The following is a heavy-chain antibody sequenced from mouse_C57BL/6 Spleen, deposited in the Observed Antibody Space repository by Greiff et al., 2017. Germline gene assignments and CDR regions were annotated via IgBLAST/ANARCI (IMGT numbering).Heavy chain of an antibody. J-gene: IGHJ2*01. D-gene: IGHD2-2*01. Sequence: EVKLVESGGGLVKPGGSLKLSCAASGFTFSDYGMHWVRQAPEKGLEWVAYISSGSSTIYYADTVKGRFTISRDNAKNTLFLQMTSLRSEDTAMYYCARQGSTMVTTGFDYWGQGTTLTVSS. CDR2: ISSGSSTI. CDR1: GFTFSDYG. CDR3: ARQGSTMVTTGFDY. V-gene: IGHV5-17*01.